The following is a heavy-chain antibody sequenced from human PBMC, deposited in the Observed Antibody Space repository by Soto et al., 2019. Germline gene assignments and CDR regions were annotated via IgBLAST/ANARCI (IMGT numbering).Heavy chain of an antibody. CDR1: GFTFSSYW. J-gene: IGHJ3*02. CDR3: GRVRDEGATALFAFES. V-gene: IGHV3-74*01. D-gene: IGHD3-10*01. Sequence: EVQLVESGGGLVQPGGSLRLSCAASGFTFSSYWMHWVRQAPGKGLVWVSRINSDGSSTSYADSVKGRLTIPRDNAKNALYRRMNGCRSEDTAVYYCGRVRDEGATALFAFESWGQGTMVNVSS. CDR2: INSDGSST.